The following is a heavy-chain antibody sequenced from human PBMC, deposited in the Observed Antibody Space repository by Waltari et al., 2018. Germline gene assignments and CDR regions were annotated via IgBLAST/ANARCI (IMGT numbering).Heavy chain of an antibody. D-gene: IGHD6-19*01. CDR1: GGSFSGYY. CDR3: ARLAAGYIDY. J-gene: IGHJ4*02. CDR2: INHSGST. V-gene: IGHV4-34*01. Sequence: QVQLQQWGAGLLKPSETLSLTCAVYGGSFSGYYWSWIRQPPGKGLEWIGEINHSGSTYYNPSLKSRVTISVDTSKNQFSLKLSSVTAADTAVYYCARLAAGYIDYWGQGTLVTVSS.